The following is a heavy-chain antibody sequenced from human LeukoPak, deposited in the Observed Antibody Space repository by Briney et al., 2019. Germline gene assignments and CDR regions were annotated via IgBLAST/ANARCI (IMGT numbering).Heavy chain of an antibody. Sequence: PSETLSLTCTVSGGSISSGGYYWSWIRQHPGKGLEWIGYIYNSGSTNYNPSLKSRVTISADTSNNQFSLKLSSVTAADTAVYYCARGGAARPMDYWGQGTLVTASS. CDR3: ARGGAARPMDY. J-gene: IGHJ4*02. CDR1: GGSISSGGYY. D-gene: IGHD6-6*01. V-gene: IGHV4-31*03. CDR2: IYNSGST.